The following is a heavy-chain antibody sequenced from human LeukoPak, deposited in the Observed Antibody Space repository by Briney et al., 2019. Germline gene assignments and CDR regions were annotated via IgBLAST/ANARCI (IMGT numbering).Heavy chain of an antibody. D-gene: IGHD3-16*01. CDR2: IYQSGST. V-gene: IGHV4-30-2*01. CDR1: GGSISSCGYS. Sequence: TLSLTCAVSGGSISSCGYSWSWIPQPPGKGLEEIGYIYQSGSTYYNPSHKRRVTISVDTSKNQFSLELSSVTAADTAVYYCAKGGHQHQGPFDYGGQGTLVTVSS. J-gene: IGHJ4*02. CDR3: AKGGHQHQGPFDY.